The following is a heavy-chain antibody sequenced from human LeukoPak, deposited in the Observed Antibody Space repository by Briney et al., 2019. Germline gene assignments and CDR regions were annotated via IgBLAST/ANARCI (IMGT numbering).Heavy chain of an antibody. J-gene: IGHJ4*02. CDR1: GGSISTSY. CDR3: ARGQSTGTAAQPDY. CDR2: IYYSGYT. D-gene: IGHD1-1*01. Sequence: PSETLSLTCTVSGGSISTSYWSWIRHPPGKGLEGIGYIYYSGYTNYNPSLKSRVTMSVDTSKNQFSLKLSSVTAADTAVYYCARGQSTGTAAQPDYWGQGTLVTVSS. V-gene: IGHV4-59*01.